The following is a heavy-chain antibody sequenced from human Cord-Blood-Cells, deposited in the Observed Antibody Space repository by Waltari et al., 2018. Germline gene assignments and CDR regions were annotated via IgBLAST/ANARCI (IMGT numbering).Heavy chain of an antibody. D-gene: IGHD2-2*01. CDR1: GGAISSSNW. CDR3: ARDRGSIPAAVDP. CDR2: IYHSVRT. J-gene: IGHJ5*02. Sequence: QVQLQESGPGLVKPSGTLSLTCAVPGGAISSSNWWSWARQPPGKGLEWIGEIYHSVRTNYNPSLKSRVTISVDKSKNQFSLKLSSVTAADTAVYYCARDRGSIPAAVDPWGQGTLVTVSS. V-gene: IGHV4-4*02.